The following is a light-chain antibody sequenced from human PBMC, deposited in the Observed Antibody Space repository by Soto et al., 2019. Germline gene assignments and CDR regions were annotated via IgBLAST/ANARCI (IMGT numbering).Light chain of an antibody. CDR2: DVS. Sequence: QSVLTQPASVSGPPGQSITISCTGTNSDVGGYKYVSWFQQHPGKAPKLIIFDVSDRPSGVSNRFSGSKSGNTASLTISGLQAEDEADYYCYSYTSSSTLVFGGGTQLTVL. CDR1: NSDVGGYKY. V-gene: IGLV2-14*01. J-gene: IGLJ2*01. CDR3: YSYTSSSTLV.